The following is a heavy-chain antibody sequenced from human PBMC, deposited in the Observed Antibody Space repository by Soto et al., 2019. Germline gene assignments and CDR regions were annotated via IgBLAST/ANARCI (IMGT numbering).Heavy chain of an antibody. CDR2: MWYDGGNK. V-gene: IGHV3-33*01. Sequence: QVQLVESGGGVVQPGRSLRLSCAASGFTFSSYGMHWVRQAPGKGLEWVAVMWYDGGNKYYADSVKGRFTISRDNSKNTLYLQMNSLRAEDTAVYYCARGYSSSWVTIDYWGQGTLVTVSS. CDR1: GFTFSSYG. CDR3: ARGYSSSWVTIDY. D-gene: IGHD6-13*01. J-gene: IGHJ4*02.